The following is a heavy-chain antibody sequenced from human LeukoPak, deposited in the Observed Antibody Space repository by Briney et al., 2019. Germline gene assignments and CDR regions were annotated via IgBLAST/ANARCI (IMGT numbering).Heavy chain of an antibody. CDR2: IYSSGIT. CDR1: GGSISSYY. J-gene: IGHJ4*02. CDR3: ARGFGAATGEGFDY. Sequence: SETLSLTCTVSGGSISSYYWSWIRQPAGKGLEWIGRIYSSGITDYNPSLKSRVTMSVDTSKNHFSLRLSSVTAADTAVYYCARGFGAATGEGFDYWGQGTLVTVSS. V-gene: IGHV4-4*07. D-gene: IGHD1-26*01.